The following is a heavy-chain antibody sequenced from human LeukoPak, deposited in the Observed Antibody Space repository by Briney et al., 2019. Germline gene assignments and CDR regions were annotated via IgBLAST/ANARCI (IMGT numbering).Heavy chain of an antibody. CDR3: ARDPWDSSGYYWDAFDI. V-gene: IGHV4-34*01. D-gene: IGHD3-22*01. CDR1: GGSFSGYY. J-gene: IGHJ3*02. Sequence: KASETLSLTCAVYGGSFSGYYWSWIRQPPGKGLEWIGEINHSGSTNYNPSLKSRVTISVDTSKNQFSLKLSSVTAADTAVYYCARDPWDSSGYYWDAFDIWGQGTMVTVSS. CDR2: INHSGST.